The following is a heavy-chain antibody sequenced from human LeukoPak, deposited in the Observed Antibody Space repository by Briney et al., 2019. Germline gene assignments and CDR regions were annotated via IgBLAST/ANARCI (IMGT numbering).Heavy chain of an antibody. CDR1: GFTFSSYD. CDR3: ARGYCSGGSCYYYYGMDV. J-gene: IGHJ6*02. V-gene: IGHV3-13*01. CDR2: IGTAGDT. Sequence: GGSLRLSCAASGFTFSSYDMHWVPQATGKGLEWVSAIGTAGDTYYPGSVKGRFTISRENAKNSLYLQMNSLRAGDTAVYYCARGYCSGGSCYYYYGMDVWGQGTTVTVSS. D-gene: IGHD2-15*01.